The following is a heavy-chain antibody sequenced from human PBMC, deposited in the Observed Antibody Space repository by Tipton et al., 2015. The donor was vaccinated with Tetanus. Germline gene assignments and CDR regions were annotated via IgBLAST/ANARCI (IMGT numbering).Heavy chain of an antibody. J-gene: IGHJ4*02. V-gene: IGHV4-39*01. CDR2: IYYSGST. Sequence: TLSLTCTVSGGSISSSSYYWGWIRQPPGKGLEWIGSIYYSGSTYYNPSLKNRVTISVDTSKNQFSLKLSSVTAADTAVYYCARWVTGYSYGAFDYWGQGTLVTVSS. CDR1: GGSISSSSYY. CDR3: ARWVTGYSYGAFDY. D-gene: IGHD5-18*01.